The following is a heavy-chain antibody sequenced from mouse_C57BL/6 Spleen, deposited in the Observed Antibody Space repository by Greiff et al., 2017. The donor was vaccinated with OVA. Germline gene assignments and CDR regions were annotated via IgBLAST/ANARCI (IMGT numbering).Heavy chain of an antibody. CDR1: GYTFTSYW. CDR3: ASLYGSSDWYFDV. V-gene: IGHV1-55*01. Sequence: VQLQQPGAELVKPGASVKMSCKASGYTFTSYWITWVKQRPGQGLEWIGDIYPGSGSTNYNEKFKSKATLTVDKSSSTADMQLSSLTSEDSAVYDCASLYGSSDWYFDVWGTGTTVTVSS. CDR2: IYPGSGST. D-gene: IGHD1-1*01. J-gene: IGHJ1*03.